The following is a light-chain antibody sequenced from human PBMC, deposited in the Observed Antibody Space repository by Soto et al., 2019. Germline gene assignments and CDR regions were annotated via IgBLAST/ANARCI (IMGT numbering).Light chain of an antibody. CDR3: QQRYSWPPIT. J-gene: IGKJ5*01. CDR2: GAS. V-gene: IGKV3-15*01. Sequence: EIVMTQSPATLSVSPGERATLSCRASQSVSSNLAWYQQKPGQAPRLLIYGASTRATGIPARFSGSGSGTDFTLTISSLEPEDFAVYYCQQRYSWPPITFGQGTRLEIK. CDR1: QSVSSN.